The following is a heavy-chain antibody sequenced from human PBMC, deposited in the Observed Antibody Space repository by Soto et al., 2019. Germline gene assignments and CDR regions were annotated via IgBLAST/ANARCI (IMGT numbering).Heavy chain of an antibody. CDR2: IYHSGST. D-gene: IGHD3-22*01. V-gene: IGHV4-4*02. Sequence: QVQLQESGPGLVKPSGTLSLTCAVSGGSISSSNWWSWVRQSPGKGLEWIVEIYHSGSTNYKPSLKSRVTISVDKSKNQFSLKLSSVTAADTAVYYCATYYDSSGYRFDYWGQGTLVTVSS. CDR3: ATYYDSSGYRFDY. J-gene: IGHJ4*02. CDR1: GGSISSSNW.